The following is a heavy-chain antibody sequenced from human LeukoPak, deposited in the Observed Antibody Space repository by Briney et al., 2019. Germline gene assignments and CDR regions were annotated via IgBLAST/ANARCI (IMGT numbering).Heavy chain of an antibody. CDR2: ISGSGVST. Sequence: GGSLRLSCAASGFTFNIYAMNWVRQAPGKGLEWVAAISGSGVSTSDADSVKGRFTISRDNSKNTLYLQMSSLRAEDTAVYYCAKDHMSSPVTYGYSFDSWGQGTLVTVSS. CDR3: AKDHMSSPVTYGYSFDS. CDR1: GFTFNIYA. J-gene: IGHJ4*02. D-gene: IGHD5-18*01. V-gene: IGHV3-23*01.